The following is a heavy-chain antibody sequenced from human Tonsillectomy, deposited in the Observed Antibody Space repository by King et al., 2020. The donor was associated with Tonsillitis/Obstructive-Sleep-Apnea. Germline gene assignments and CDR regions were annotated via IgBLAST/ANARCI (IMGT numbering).Heavy chain of an antibody. CDR2: ISWNSGII. Sequence: VQLVESGGGLVQPGRSLRLSCAASGFTFDDYDMHWVRQAPGKGLEWVSGISWNSGIIIYADSVQGRFTISRDNAKNFLYLQMNSLGAEDTAFYYCTKVARQSCSTSSCQFDYWGQGTLVAVSS. J-gene: IGHJ4*02. D-gene: IGHD2-2*01. CDR1: GFTFDDYD. CDR3: TKVARQSCSTSSCQFDY. V-gene: IGHV3-9*01.